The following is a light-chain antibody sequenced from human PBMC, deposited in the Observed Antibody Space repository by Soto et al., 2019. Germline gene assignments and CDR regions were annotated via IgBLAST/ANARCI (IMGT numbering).Light chain of an antibody. CDR1: KFGVKY. Sequence: SYELTQPPSVSVSPGQTASITCSGDKFGVKYVCWYQQKPGQSPVLVIYQDTKRPSGIPERLSGSNSGNTATLTISWTQAMDEADYYCQEWDFTTANYVFGTGTKVTVL. J-gene: IGLJ1*01. CDR2: QDT. V-gene: IGLV3-1*01. CDR3: QEWDFTTANYV.